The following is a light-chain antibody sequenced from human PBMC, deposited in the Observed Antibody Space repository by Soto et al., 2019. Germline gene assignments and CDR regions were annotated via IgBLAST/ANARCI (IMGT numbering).Light chain of an antibody. CDR1: QSVLNN. V-gene: IGKV3-15*01. J-gene: IGKJ4*01. CDR3: PQYNNWPPAT. CDR2: GAS. Sequence: EVVMTQSPATLSASPGERATISCRASQSVLNNLAWYQQKPGQAPRLLIYGASTRATGIPARFSGSWSGTEFTLTISSLQSEDSAVYYCPQYNNWPPATFGGGTKVEI.